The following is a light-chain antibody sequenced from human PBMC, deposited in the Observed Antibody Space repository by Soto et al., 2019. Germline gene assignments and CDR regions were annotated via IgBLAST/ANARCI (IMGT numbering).Light chain of an antibody. J-gene: IGLJ1*01. CDR2: DVS. V-gene: IGLV2-14*01. Sequence: QSALTQPVSVSGSPGQSITLSCTGNSSDVGGYNYVSWDQQHPSKDPKLLIYDVSNRPSGVSNRVSGSKSGNTASLTISGLQAEDEADYYCSSYTSSSTLYVFATGTKVTFL. CDR1: SSDVGGYNY. CDR3: SSYTSSSTLYV.